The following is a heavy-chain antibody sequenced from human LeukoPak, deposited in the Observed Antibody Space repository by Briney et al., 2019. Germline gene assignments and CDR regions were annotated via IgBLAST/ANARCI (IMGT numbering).Heavy chain of an antibody. V-gene: IGHV4-4*07. CDR2: IYTSGST. CDR1: GGSISSYY. D-gene: IGHD3-22*01. J-gene: IGHJ4*02. Sequence: SETLSLTCTVSGGSISSYYWSWIRQPAGKGLEWIGRIYTSGSTNYNPSLKSRATMSVDTSKNQFSLKLSSVTAADTAVYYCAREGYYYDSSGSPLWGQGTLVTVSS. CDR3: AREGYYYDSSGSPL.